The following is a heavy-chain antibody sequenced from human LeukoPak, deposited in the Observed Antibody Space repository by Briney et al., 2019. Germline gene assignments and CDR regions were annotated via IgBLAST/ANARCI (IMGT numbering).Heavy chain of an antibody. CDR2: ISNGGGTI. CDR1: GFTFTSYD. V-gene: IGHV3-48*03. Sequence: PGGSLRLSCVASGFTFTSYDFNWVRQAPGKGLEWVSYISNGGGTISYADSVKGRFTISRDNAKNSVFLQMNTLGAEDTAVYYCARDSYMFGSDYWGQGTLVTVSS. CDR3: ARDSYMFGSDY. J-gene: IGHJ4*02. D-gene: IGHD3-10*02.